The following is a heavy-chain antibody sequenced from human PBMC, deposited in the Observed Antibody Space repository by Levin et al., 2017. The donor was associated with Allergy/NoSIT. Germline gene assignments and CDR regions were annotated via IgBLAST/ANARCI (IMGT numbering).Heavy chain of an antibody. CDR1: GYTFTSYG. CDR2: ISAYNGNT. J-gene: IGHJ6*02. V-gene: IGHV1-18*01. D-gene: IGHD4-11*01. Sequence: ASVKVSCKASGYTFTSYGISWVRQAPGQGLEWMGWISAYNGNTNYAQKLQGRVTMTTDTSTSTAYMELMSLRSDDTAVYYCAREDYSNLPIYGMDVWGQGTTVTVSS. CDR3: AREDYSNLPIYGMDV.